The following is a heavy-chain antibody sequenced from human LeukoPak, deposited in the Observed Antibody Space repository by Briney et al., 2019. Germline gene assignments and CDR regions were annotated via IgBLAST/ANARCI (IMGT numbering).Heavy chain of an antibody. CDR2: INHSGST. D-gene: IGHD6-13*01. CDR3: ARRLAAAGGNWFDP. J-gene: IGHJ5*02. V-gene: IGHV4-34*01. Sequence: PSETLSLTCAVYGGSFSGYYWSWIRQPPGKGLEWIGEINHSGSTNYNPSLKSRVTISVDTSKNQFSLKLSSVTAADTAVYYCARRLAAAGGNWFDPWGQGTLVTVFS. CDR1: GGSFSGYY.